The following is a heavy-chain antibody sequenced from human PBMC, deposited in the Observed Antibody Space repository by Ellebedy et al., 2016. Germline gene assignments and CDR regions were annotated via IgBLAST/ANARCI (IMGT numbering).Heavy chain of an antibody. CDR3: AKDPGLRAFDY. D-gene: IGHD4-17*01. V-gene: IGHV3-23*01. Sequence: GESLKISCAASGFTFSSYAMSWVRQAPGKGLEWVSAISGSGGSTYYADSVKGRFTISRDNSKNTLYLQMNSLRAEDTAVYYCAKDPGLRAFDYWGQGTLVTVSS. J-gene: IGHJ4*02. CDR1: GFTFSSYA. CDR2: ISGSGGST.